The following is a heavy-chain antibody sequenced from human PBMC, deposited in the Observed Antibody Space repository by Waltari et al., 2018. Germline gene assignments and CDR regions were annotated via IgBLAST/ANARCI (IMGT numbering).Heavy chain of an antibody. J-gene: IGHJ6*04. CDR1: GFTFSSYS. D-gene: IGHD3-3*01. Sequence: EVQLVESGGGLVKPGGSLRLSCAASGFTFSSYSMNWVRQAPGKGLEWVSSISSSSSYIYYADSVKGRFTVSRDNAKNSLYLQMNSLRAEDTAVYYCARSLFGVACVWGKGTTVTVSS. V-gene: IGHV3-21*01. CDR3: ARSLFGVACV. CDR2: ISSSSSYI.